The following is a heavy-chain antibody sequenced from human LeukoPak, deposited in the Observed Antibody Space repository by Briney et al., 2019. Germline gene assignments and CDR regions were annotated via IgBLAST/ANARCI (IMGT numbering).Heavy chain of an antibody. CDR1: GYTFTSYG. D-gene: IGHD6-19*01. CDR3: ARDVTGSGWYRDDFDY. V-gene: IGHV1-18*01. J-gene: IGHJ4*02. Sequence: ASVKVSCKASGYTFTSYGISWVRQAPGQGLEWMGWISAYNGNTNYAQKLQGRVTMTTDTSTSTAYMELRSLRSDGTAVYYCARDVTGSGWYRDDFDYWGQGTLVTVSS. CDR2: ISAYNGNT.